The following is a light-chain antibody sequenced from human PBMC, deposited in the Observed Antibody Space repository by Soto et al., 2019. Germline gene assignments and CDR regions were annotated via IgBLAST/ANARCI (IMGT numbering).Light chain of an antibody. CDR2: EVT. CDR3: SSYAGSNNFVV. Sequence: QSALTQPPSASGSPGQSVTISCTGTSSDVGDYNYVSWYQQHPGKAPKLMLYEVTKRPSGVPDRFSGSKSGNTASLTVSGLQAEEEADYYCSSYAGSNNFVVFGGGTKLTVL. J-gene: IGLJ2*01. V-gene: IGLV2-8*01. CDR1: SSDVGDYNY.